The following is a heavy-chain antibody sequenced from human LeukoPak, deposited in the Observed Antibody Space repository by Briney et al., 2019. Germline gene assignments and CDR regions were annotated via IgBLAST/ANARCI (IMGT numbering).Heavy chain of an antibody. CDR3: ARPYSSSWPSFDY. J-gene: IGHJ4*02. D-gene: IGHD6-13*01. Sequence: AASVKVSCKASGYTFTGYYMHWVRQAPGQGLEWMGWINPNSGSTSYAQKFQGRVTMTRDMSTSTVYMELSSLRSEDTAVYYCARPYSSSWPSFDYWGQGTLVTVSS. CDR2: INPNSGST. V-gene: IGHV1-46*01. CDR1: GYTFTGYY.